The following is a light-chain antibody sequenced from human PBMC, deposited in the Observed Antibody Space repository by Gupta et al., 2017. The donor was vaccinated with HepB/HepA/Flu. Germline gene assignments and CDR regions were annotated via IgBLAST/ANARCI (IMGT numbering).Light chain of an antibody. CDR3: QVWDSGSPYV. V-gene: IGLV3-21*02. CDR2: DDR. J-gene: IGLJ1*01. CDR1: NIGSKS. Sequence: SYVLTQAPSVSVAPGQTARITCGGNNIGSKSVQWYQQKPGQAPVLVVFDDRDRPSGIPVRFSGSNSGNTATLTISRVEVGDEADYYCQVWDSGSPYVFGTGTKVTV.